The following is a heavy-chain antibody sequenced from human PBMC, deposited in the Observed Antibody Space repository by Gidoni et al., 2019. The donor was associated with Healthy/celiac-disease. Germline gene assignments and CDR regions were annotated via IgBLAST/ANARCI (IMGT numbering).Heavy chain of an antibody. CDR1: GFTFSSYA. D-gene: IGHD1-1*01. Sequence: EVQLLESGGGLVQPGGSLRLSCAASGFTFSSYAMGWVRPAPGKGLECVSAISGSGGSTSYADSVKGRFTISRDNSKNTLYLQMNSLRAEDTAVYYCAKDRNLVSPTFDPWGQGTLVTVSS. CDR3: AKDRNLVSPTFDP. V-gene: IGHV3-23*01. J-gene: IGHJ5*02. CDR2: ISGSGGST.